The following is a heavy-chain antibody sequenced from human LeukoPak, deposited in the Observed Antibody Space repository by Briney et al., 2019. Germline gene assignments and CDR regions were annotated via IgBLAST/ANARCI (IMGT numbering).Heavy chain of an antibody. V-gene: IGHV3-23*01. D-gene: IGHD5-12*01. Sequence: HPGGTLRLSCAASGFTFNNYGMSWVRQAPGKGLEWVSAISGGGVTTYYADSVKGRFTISRDNSKNTLYLQMNSLRAEDTAVYYCAKDGHGSGYHDAFDIWGQGTMVTVSS. J-gene: IGHJ3*02. CDR2: ISGGGVTT. CDR1: GFTFNNYG. CDR3: AKDGHGSGYHDAFDI.